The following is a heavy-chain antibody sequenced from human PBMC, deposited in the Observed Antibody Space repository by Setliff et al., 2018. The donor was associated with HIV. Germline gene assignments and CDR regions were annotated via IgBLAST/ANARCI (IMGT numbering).Heavy chain of an antibody. D-gene: IGHD2-15*01. J-gene: IGHJ1*01. V-gene: IGHV4-34*01. CDR2: INHSGST. Sequence: PSETLSLTCAVYGGSFNGYYWSWIRRPPGKGLEWIGEINHSGSTNYNPSLKSRVTMSVDKSKNQFSLRLSSVTAADTAVYYCARARRAGSGPKYFQHWGQGTLVTVS. CDR3: ARARRAGSGPKYFQH. CDR1: GGSFNGYY.